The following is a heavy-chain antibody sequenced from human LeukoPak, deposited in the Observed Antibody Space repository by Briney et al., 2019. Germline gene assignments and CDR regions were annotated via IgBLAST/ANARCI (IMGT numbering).Heavy chain of an antibody. CDR3: ARVYSSSWDYYYYYYGMDV. D-gene: IGHD6-13*01. CDR2: MNPNSGNT. CDR1: GYTFTSYD. Sequence: VASVNVSCKASGYTFTSYDINWVRQATGQGLEWMGWMNPNSGNTGYAQKFQGRVTMTRNTSISTAYMELSSLRSEDTAVYYCARVYSSSWDYYYYYYGMDVWGQGTTVTVSS. V-gene: IGHV1-8*01. J-gene: IGHJ6*02.